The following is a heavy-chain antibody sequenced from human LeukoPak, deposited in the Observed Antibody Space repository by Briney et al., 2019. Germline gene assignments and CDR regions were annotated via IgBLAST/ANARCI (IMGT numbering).Heavy chain of an antibody. CDR2: INHSGST. Sequence: GSLRLSCAVSGFTFSDYSMNWVRQPPGKGLEWIGEINHSGSTNYNPSLKSRVTISVDTSKNQFSLKLSSVTAADTAVYYCARGLSDIVVVPAAASGDFDYWGQGTLVTVSS. CDR1: GFTFSDYS. D-gene: IGHD2-2*01. J-gene: IGHJ4*02. V-gene: IGHV4-34*01. CDR3: ARGLSDIVVVPAAASGDFDY.